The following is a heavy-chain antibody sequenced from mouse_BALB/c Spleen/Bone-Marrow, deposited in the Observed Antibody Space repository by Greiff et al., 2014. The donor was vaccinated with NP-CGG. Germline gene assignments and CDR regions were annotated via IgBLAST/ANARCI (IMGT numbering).Heavy chain of an antibody. CDR1: GFNIKDTY. D-gene: IGHD2-3*01. CDR2: IDPANGNT. Sequence: EVQLQESGAELVKPGASVKLSCTASGFNIKDTYMHWVKQRTEQGLEWIGRIDPANGNTKYDPKFQGKATITADTSSNTAYLQLSSLTSEDTAVYYCARRGDGYYAWFAYWGQGTLVTVSA. V-gene: IGHV14-3*02. J-gene: IGHJ3*01. CDR3: ARRGDGYYAWFAY.